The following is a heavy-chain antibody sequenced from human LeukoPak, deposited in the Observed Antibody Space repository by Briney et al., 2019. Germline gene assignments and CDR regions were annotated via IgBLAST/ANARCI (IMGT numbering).Heavy chain of an antibody. CDR2: ISASGGNT. D-gene: IGHD3-10*01. V-gene: IGHV3-23*01. CDR3: AKDGDTMIRGVIYYDC. CDR1: GFTFSNYA. Sequence: GGSLRLSCAASGFTFSNYAMSWVRQAPGKGLEWVAGISASGGNTFYADSVKGRFSISRENSKNTLYLQMNSLRGEDMAVYYCAKDGDTMIRGVIYYDCWGQGTLVSVSS. J-gene: IGHJ4*02.